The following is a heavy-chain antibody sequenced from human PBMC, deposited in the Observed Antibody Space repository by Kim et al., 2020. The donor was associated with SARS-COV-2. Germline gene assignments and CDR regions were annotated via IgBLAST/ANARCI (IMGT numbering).Heavy chain of an antibody. D-gene: IGHD6-13*01. Sequence: SETLSLTCAVYGGSFSGYYWSWIRQPPGKGLEWIGEINHSGSTNYNPSLKSRVTISVDTSKNQFSLKLSSVTAADTAVYYCCILGLNSSSGDYWGQGTLVTVSS. V-gene: IGHV4-34*01. CDR2: INHSGST. CDR3: CILGLNSSSGDY. J-gene: IGHJ4*02. CDR1: GGSFSGYY.